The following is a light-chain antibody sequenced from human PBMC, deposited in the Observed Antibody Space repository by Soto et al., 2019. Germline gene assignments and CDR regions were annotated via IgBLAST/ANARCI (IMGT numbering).Light chain of an antibody. CDR3: SSYAGSNNLV. CDR1: SSDVGGYNY. Sequence: QSVLTQPPSASGSPGQSVTISCTGTSSDVGGYNYASWYQQHPGKAPKLMIYEVSKRPSGVPDRFSGSKSGNTASLTVSGLQDEDEADYYCSSYAGSNNLVFGGGTKLTVL. J-gene: IGLJ2*01. V-gene: IGLV2-8*01. CDR2: EVS.